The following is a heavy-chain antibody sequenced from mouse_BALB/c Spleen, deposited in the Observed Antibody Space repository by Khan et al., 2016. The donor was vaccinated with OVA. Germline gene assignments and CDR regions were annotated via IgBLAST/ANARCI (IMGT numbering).Heavy chain of an antibody. Sequence: EVELVESGGGLVQPGGSRKLSCAASGFTFSTFGMHWVRQAPEKGLEWVAYISSDSSTIYYADTVKGRLPIPRDNPKNTLFLQMTSLRSDDTAMFYCTRSFYYGYYFDYWGQGTTLTVSS. J-gene: IGHJ2*01. CDR2: ISSDSSTI. D-gene: IGHD1-1*01. V-gene: IGHV5-17*02. CDR3: TRSFYYGYYFDY. CDR1: GFTFSTFG.